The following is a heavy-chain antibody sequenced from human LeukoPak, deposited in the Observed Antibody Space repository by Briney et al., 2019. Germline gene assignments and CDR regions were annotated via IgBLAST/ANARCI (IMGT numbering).Heavy chain of an antibody. Sequence: PSETLSLTCAVYGGSFSGYYWSWIRQPAGKGLEWIGHIYTTGATHYNPSLKSRVTMSVDTSRNQFSLKLDSMTAADTAVYYCARVRGHIFGLDSWGQGTLVTVSS. V-gene: IGHV4-59*10. CDR2: IYTTGAT. D-gene: IGHD5-18*01. J-gene: IGHJ5*02. CDR1: GGSFSGYY. CDR3: ARVRGHIFGLDS.